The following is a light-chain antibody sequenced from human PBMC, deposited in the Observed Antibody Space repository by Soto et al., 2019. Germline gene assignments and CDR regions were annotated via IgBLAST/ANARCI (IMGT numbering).Light chain of an antibody. CDR1: QSVSYN. V-gene: IGKV3-11*01. CDR3: QQRSNWRGT. CDR2: GAS. Sequence: EIVMTQSPATLSVSPGERATLSCRASQSVSYNLAWYQQKPGQAPRLLISGASTRATGIPARFSGSGSGTDFTLTISSLEPEDFAVYYCQQRSNWRGTFGQGTRLE. J-gene: IGKJ5*01.